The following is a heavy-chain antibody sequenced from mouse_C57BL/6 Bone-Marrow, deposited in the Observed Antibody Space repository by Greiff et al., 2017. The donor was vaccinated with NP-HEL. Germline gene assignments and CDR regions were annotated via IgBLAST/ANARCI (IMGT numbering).Heavy chain of an antibody. CDR3: AREGSSGDGDYYAMDD. J-gene: IGHJ4*01. CDR1: GFNIKNTY. CDR2: IDPANGNT. V-gene: IGHV14-3*01. D-gene: IGHD3-2*02. Sequence: VQLKQSVAELVRPGASVKLSCTASGFNIKNTYMHWVKQRPEQGLEWIGRIDPANGNTKYAPKFPGKATITADTSSNTAYLQLSSLTSEDTAIYYCAREGSSGDGDYYAMDDWGQGTSVTVSS.